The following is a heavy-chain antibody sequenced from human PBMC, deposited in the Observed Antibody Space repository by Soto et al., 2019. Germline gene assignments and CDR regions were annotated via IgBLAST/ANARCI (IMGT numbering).Heavy chain of an antibody. CDR2: IKSKTDGGTT. CDR1: GFTFSNAW. Sequence: GGSLRLSCAASGFTFSNAWMSWVRQAPGKGLEWVGRIKSKTDGGTTDYAAPVKGRFTISRDDSKNTLYLQMNSLKTEDTAVYYCTTEQIVVVTLAWFDPWGQGTLVTAPQ. V-gene: IGHV3-15*01. D-gene: IGHD2-21*02. J-gene: IGHJ5*02. CDR3: TTEQIVVVTLAWFDP.